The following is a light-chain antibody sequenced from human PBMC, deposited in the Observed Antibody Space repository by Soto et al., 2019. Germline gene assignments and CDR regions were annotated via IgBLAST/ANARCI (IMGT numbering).Light chain of an antibody. CDR1: SSNIGSNT. CDR2: SNN. J-gene: IGLJ3*02. Sequence: QPVLTQAPSASGTPGQGVTISCSGSSSNIGSNTVNWYQQLPGTAPKLLIYSNNQRPSGVPDRFSGSKSGTSASLAISGLQSEDEADYYCAAWDDSLNGWVFGGGTKLTVL. V-gene: IGLV1-44*01. CDR3: AAWDDSLNGWV.